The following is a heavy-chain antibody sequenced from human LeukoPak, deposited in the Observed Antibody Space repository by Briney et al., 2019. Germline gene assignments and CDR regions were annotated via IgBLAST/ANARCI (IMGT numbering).Heavy chain of an antibody. CDR1: VFTLRHYE. CDR3: ARLTGFAIAAAATDY. Sequence: GWALRLPRAASVFTLRHYEMSWVPQASGKGLEGVSCMPTPSSYIYDADSVQGRFSICRDNAKNSLYLQMNSLRADDTALYYCARLTGFAIAAAATDYWGQGTLVTVSS. D-gene: IGHD6-13*01. V-gene: IGHV3-21*01. J-gene: IGHJ4*02. CDR2: MPTPSSYI.